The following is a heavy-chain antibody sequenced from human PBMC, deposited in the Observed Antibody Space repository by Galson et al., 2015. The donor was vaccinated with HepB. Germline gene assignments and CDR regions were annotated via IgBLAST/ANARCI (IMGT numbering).Heavy chain of an antibody. CDR2: INPNSGDT. Sequence: SVKVSCKASGYTFTGYYMHWVRQAPGQGLEWMGRINPNSGDTNYAQKFQGRVTMTRDTSITTAYMELSRLTSDDTAVYYCATLGMVITEYYFDYWGQGTLVTVSS. CDR3: ATLGMVITEYYFDY. D-gene: IGHD3-3*01. CDR1: GYTFTGYY. V-gene: IGHV1-2*06. J-gene: IGHJ4*02.